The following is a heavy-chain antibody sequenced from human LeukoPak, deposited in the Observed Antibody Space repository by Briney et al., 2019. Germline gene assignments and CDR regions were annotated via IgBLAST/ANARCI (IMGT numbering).Heavy chain of an antibody. V-gene: IGHV3-74*01. CDR2: INSDGSNT. CDR1: GFTFSNYW. Sequence: GGSLRLSCAASGFTFSNYWMHWVRQALEKGLVWVSRINSDGSNTRYADSVRGRFTISRDNAKNTLYLQMNSLRAEDTAVYYCASPGVYCSGGSCYSHWGQGTLVTVSS. J-gene: IGHJ4*02. CDR3: ASPGVYCSGGSCYSH. D-gene: IGHD2-15*01.